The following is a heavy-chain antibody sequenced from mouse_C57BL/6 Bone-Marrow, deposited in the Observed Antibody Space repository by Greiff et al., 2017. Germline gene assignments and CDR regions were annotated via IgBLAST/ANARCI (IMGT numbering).Heavy chain of an antibody. CDR1: GFTFSSYA. CDR3: TRVGYYGSSYHSYFDG. V-gene: IGHV5-9-1*02. CDR2: ISRGGDYI. Sequence: EVQVVESGEGLVKPGGSLKLSCAASGFTFSSYAMSWVRQTPEKRLEWVAYISRGGDYIYYADTVKGRFTISRDNARNTLYLQMSSLKSEDTAMYYCTRVGYYGSSYHSYFDGWGTGTTVTVSS. J-gene: IGHJ1*03. D-gene: IGHD1-1*01.